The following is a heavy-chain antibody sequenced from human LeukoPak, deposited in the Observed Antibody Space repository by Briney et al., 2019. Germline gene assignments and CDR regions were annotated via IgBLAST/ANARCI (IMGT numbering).Heavy chain of an antibody. V-gene: IGHV1-2*06. J-gene: IGHJ6*03. D-gene: IGHD6-6*01. Sequence: ASVKVSCKASGYTFTGDYMHWVRQAPGQGLEWMGRINPNSGGTNYAQKFQGRVTITRDTFISTAYMELSRLRSDDTAVYYCAREGGSSSYWGYYYYMDVWGKGTTVTVSS. CDR2: INPNSGGT. CDR3: AREGGSSSYWGYYYYMDV. CDR1: GYTFTGDY.